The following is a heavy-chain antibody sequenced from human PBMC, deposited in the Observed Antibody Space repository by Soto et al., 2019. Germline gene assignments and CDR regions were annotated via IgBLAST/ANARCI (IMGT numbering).Heavy chain of an antibody. Sequence: QVQLVESGGGVVQPGRSLRLSCAASGFTFSNYGMHWVRQAPGKGLEWVADVSSDGSTKYYADSVRGRFTISRDNSKNTLYLQRNSLRAEDTTVYYCVKDCLGCGNCFYFDFWGHGILVTVSS. D-gene: IGHD2-15*01. CDR3: VKDCLGCGNCFYFDF. J-gene: IGHJ4*01. V-gene: IGHV3-30*18. CDR1: GFTFSNYG. CDR2: VSSDGSTK.